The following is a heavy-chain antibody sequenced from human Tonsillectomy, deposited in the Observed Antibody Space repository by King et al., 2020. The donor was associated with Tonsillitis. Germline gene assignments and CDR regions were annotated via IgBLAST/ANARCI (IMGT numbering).Heavy chain of an antibody. CDR1: GGSISSGNHY. V-gene: IGHV4-31*03. CDR3: ARGTIFGVVYDAFDI. Sequence: QLQESGPGLVKPSQTLSLTCTVSGGSISSGNHYWNWIRQHPGKGLGWIGYIYFSGSTYYNPSLKSRVTISVDTSKNQFSLKLSSVTAADTAVYYCARGTIFGVVYDAFDIWGQGTMVTVSS. CDR2: IYFSGST. J-gene: IGHJ3*02. D-gene: IGHD3-3*01.